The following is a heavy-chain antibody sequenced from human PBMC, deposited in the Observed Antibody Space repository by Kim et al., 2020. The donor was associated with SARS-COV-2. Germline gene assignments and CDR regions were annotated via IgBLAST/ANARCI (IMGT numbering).Heavy chain of an antibody. CDR3: ASQPDY. Sequence: YYSGSTYYNPSLKSRLTISVDTSKNQFSLKLTSVTAADTAVYYCASQPDYWGQGTLVTVSS. V-gene: IGHV4-30-4*01. J-gene: IGHJ4*02. CDR2: YYSGST.